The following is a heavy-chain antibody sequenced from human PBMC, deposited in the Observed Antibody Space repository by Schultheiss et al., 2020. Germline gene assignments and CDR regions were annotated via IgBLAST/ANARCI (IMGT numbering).Heavy chain of an antibody. V-gene: IGHV1-2*02. CDR2: INPNSDGT. CDR1: GYTFTTYY. D-gene: IGHD3-16*01. CDR3: ARDASAYTDY. J-gene: IGHJ4*02. Sequence: ASVKVSCKASGYTFTTYYIHWVRQAPGQGLEWMGWINPNSDGTNYAQKFQGRVTMTRDTSISTAYMELSSLRSDDTAVYYCARDASAYTDYWGQGTLVTVSS.